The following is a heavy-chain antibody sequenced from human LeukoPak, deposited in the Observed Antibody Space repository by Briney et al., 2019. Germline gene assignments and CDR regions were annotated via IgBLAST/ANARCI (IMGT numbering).Heavy chain of an antibody. D-gene: IGHD2-21*02. Sequence: SETLSLTCTVSGGSISSYYWSWIRQPAGKGLEWIGRIYTSGSTNYNPSLKSRVTMSVDTSKNQFSLKLTSVTAADTAVYYCAGEAPTCGGDCYPGYWGQGTLVTVSS. J-gene: IGHJ4*02. V-gene: IGHV4-4*07. CDR1: GGSISSYY. CDR3: AGEAPTCGGDCYPGY. CDR2: IYTSGST.